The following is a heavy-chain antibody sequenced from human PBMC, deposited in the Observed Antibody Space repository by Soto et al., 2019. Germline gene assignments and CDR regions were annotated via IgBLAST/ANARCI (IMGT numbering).Heavy chain of an antibody. CDR1: GYGFTTYG. Sequence: QVHLVQSGAEVKKPGASVKVSCKGSGYGFTTYGITCVRQAPGQGLEWMAWISAHNGNTNYAQKLQGRVTVTRDTSTSTAYMELRSLRSDDTAVYYCARGRYGDYWGQGDLVTVSS. CDR3: ARGRYGDY. D-gene: IGHD1-1*01. V-gene: IGHV1-18*01. J-gene: IGHJ4*02. CDR2: ISAHNGNT.